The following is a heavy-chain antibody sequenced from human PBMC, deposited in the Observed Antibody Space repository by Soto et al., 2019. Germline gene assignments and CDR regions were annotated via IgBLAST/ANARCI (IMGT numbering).Heavy chain of an antibody. CDR1: GFTFSSYA. Sequence: EVQLLESGGGLVQPGGSLRLSCAASGFTFSSYAMSWVRQAPGKGLEWVSAISGSGGSTYYADSVKGRFTISRDNSKNTLYLQMNSLRAEDTTVYYCAKAGVGGVIVNYFDYWGQGTLVTVSS. CDR2: ISGSGGST. CDR3: AKAGVGGVIVNYFDY. V-gene: IGHV3-23*01. J-gene: IGHJ4*02. D-gene: IGHD3-16*02.